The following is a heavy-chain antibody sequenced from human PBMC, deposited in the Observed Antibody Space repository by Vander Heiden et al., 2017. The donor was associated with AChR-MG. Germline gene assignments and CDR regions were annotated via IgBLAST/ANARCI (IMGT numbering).Heavy chain of an antibody. CDR3: AKGVRYCSSTSCYSGSDY. J-gene: IGHJ4*02. CDR1: GFTFSSYA. D-gene: IGHD2-2*02. Sequence: EVQLLESGGGLVQPGGSLRLSCAASGFTFSSYAMSWVRQAPGKGLEWVSVISGSGGSTYYADSLKGRVTISRDNSKNTLYLQMNSLRAEETAVYYCAKGVRYCSSTSCYSGSDYWGQGTLVTVSS. CDR2: ISGSGGST. V-gene: IGHV3-23*01.